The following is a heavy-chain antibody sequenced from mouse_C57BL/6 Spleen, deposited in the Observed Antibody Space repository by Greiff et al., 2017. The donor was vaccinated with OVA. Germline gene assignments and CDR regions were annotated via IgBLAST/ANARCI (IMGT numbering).Heavy chain of an antibody. Sequence: VKLMESGAELVRPGASVTLSCKASGYTFTDYEMHWVKQTPVHGLEWIGAIDPETGGTAYNQKFKGKAILTADKSSSTAYMELRSLTSEDSAVYYCTRSPIYYDYGGFAYWGQGTLVTVSA. J-gene: IGHJ3*01. CDR3: TRSPIYYDYGGFAY. CDR1: GYTFTDYE. D-gene: IGHD2-4*01. V-gene: IGHV1-15*01. CDR2: IDPETGGT.